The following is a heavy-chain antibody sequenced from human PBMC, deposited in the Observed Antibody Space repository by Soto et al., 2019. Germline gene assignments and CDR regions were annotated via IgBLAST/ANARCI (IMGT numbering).Heavy chain of an antibody. D-gene: IGHD6-19*01. Sequence: QVQLVQSGAEVKKPGASVKVSRKASGYTFTSYGISWVRQAPGQGLEWMGWISAYNGNTNYAQKLQGRVTMTTDTSTSTAYMELRSLRSDDTAVYYCARGPHSSGWYYTRDYYFDYWGQGTLVTVSS. J-gene: IGHJ4*02. CDR1: GYTFTSYG. CDR2: ISAYNGNT. V-gene: IGHV1-18*01. CDR3: ARGPHSSGWYYTRDYYFDY.